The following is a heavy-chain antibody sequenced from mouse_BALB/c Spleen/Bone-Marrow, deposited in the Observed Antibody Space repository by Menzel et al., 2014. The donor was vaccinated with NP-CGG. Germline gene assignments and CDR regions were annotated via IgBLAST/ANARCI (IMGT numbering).Heavy chain of an antibody. Sequence: QVTLKVCGAELARPGASVKMSCKASGYTFTSYTMHWVKQRPGQGLEWIGYINPSSGYTNYNQKFKDKATLTADKSSSTAYMQLSSLTSEDSAVYYCAREVYGKPFAYWGQGTLVTVSA. J-gene: IGHJ3*01. CDR1: GYTFTSYT. V-gene: IGHV1-4*01. CDR2: INPSSGYT. D-gene: IGHD2-1*01. CDR3: AREVYGKPFAY.